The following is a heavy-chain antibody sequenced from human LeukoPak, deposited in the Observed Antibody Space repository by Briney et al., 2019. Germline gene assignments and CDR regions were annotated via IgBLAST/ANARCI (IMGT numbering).Heavy chain of an antibody. J-gene: IGHJ6*04. CDR2: ISYDGTDK. D-gene: IGHD3-10*02. CDR1: GFTFSDYA. CDR3: AELGITMIGGV. Sequence: PGRSLRLSCAASGFTFSDYAMHWVRQAPGMGLEWVALISYDGTDKYYADSVKGRFTISRDNAKNSLYLQMNSLRAEDTAVYYCAELGITMIGGVWGKGTTVTISS. V-gene: IGHV3-30*04.